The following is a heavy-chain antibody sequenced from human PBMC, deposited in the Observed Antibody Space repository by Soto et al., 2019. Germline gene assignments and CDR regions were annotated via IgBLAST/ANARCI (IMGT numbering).Heavy chain of an antibody. D-gene: IGHD3-16*02. CDR1: GDSVSSNSAT. CDR2: TYYRSKWFS. Sequence: PSQTLSLTCAVSGDSVSSNSATWNWIRQSPSRGLEWLGRTYYRSKWFSEYPASVKGRITIDADTSKNQFSLQLNSLTPDDTAVYYCARETLQGAVTDYWGQGTLVTVSS. CDR3: ARETLQGAVTDY. J-gene: IGHJ4*02. V-gene: IGHV6-1*01.